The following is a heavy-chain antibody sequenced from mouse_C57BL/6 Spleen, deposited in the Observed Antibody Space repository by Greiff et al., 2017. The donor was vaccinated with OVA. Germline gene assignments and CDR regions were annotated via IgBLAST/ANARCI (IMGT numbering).Heavy chain of an antibody. CDR3: AKRRYYAMDY. Sequence: EVQLQQSGPELVKPGASVKISCKASGYTFTDYYMNWVKQSHGKSLEWIGDINPNNGGTSYIQKFKGKATLTVDKSSSTAYMELRSLTSEDSAVYYCAKRRYYAMDYWGQGTSVTVSS. D-gene: IGHD2-12*01. CDR1: GYTFTDYY. CDR2: INPNNGGT. J-gene: IGHJ4*01. V-gene: IGHV1-26*01.